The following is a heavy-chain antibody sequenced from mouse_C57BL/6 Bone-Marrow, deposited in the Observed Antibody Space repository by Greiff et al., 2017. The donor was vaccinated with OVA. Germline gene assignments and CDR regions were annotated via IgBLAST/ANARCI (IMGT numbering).Heavy chain of an antibody. V-gene: IGHV1-53*01. CDR1: GYTFTSYW. Sequence: VKLQQPGTELVKPGASVKLSCKASGYTFTSYWMHWVKQRPGQGLEWIGNINPSNGGTNYNEKFKSKATLTVDKSSSTAYMQLSSLTSEDSAVYYCARSVVAPYYAMDYWGQGTSVTVSS. CDR3: ARSVVAPYYAMDY. CDR2: INPSNGGT. D-gene: IGHD1-1*01. J-gene: IGHJ4*01.